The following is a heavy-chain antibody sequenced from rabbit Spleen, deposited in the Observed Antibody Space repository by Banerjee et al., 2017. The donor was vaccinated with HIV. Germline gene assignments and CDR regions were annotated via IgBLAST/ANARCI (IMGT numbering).Heavy chain of an antibody. CDR2: IRTGSSSNI. CDR3: ARGSATMTMVITGFYFSL. D-gene: IGHD2-1*01. Sequence: QEQLKESGGDLVKPGASLTLTCTASGFSFSSGYWMCWVRQAPGKGLELIACIRTGSSSNIGYASWARGRFTISKTSSTTVTLQMTSLTAADTATYFCARGSATMTMVITGFYFSLWGPGTLVTVS. J-gene: IGHJ4*01. CDR1: GFSFSSGYW. V-gene: IGHV1S45*01.